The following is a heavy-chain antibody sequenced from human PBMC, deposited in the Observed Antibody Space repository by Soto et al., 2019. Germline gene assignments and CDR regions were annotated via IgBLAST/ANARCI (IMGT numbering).Heavy chain of an antibody. D-gene: IGHD3-22*01. CDR1: GYTFTSYG. CDR2: ISAYNGNT. V-gene: IGHV1-18*01. J-gene: IGHJ3*01. CDR3: ARGGHDSSADALDF. Sequence: GASVKVSCKASGYTFTSYGISWVRQAPGQGLEWMGWISAYNGNTNYAQRVQGRVTMSTDTSTSTAYMELRSLRSDDTAVYYCARGGHDSSADALDFWGQGTMVTVSS.